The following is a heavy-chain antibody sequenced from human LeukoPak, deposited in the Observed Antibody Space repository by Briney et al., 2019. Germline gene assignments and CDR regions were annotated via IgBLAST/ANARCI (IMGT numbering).Heavy chain of an antibody. CDR2: INDSGNS. CDR3: ARGDDGPTHYFDY. J-gene: IGHJ4*02. V-gene: IGHV4-34*01. D-gene: IGHD4/OR15-4a*01. Sequence: SETLSLTCAVYGGSFSGFYWSWIRQPPGKRLEWIGDINDSGNSKYNPSLKSRVTISVDPSKNQFSLKVISVTAADTAVYYCARGDDGPTHYFDYWGQGTLVTVSS. CDR1: GGSFSGFY.